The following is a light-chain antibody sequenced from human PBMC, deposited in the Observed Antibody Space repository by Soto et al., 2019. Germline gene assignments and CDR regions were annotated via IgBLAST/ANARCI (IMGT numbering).Light chain of an antibody. J-gene: IGKJ4*01. Sequence: DIQMTQSPSSVSASVGDRVTITCRASQGISSRLAWYQQKPGKAPNLLIYAASNLQSGVPSRFSGSESETDFTLTIGSLQPEDLANSYCQQANSFPLTFGGGTKVEIK. CDR1: QGISSR. CDR2: AAS. V-gene: IGKV1-12*01. CDR3: QQANSFPLT.